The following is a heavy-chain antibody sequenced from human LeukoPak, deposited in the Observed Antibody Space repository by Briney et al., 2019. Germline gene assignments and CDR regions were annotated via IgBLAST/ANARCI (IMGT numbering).Heavy chain of an antibody. V-gene: IGHV3-23*01. D-gene: IGHD2-2*01. Sequence: GGSLRLSCAASGFTVSSNYMNWVRQAPGKGLEWVSAISTSGDRAYYADSVKGRFTTSRDNSRNTLYLQVNSLRVEDTAIYYCAVDCSSPSCYGQSAFDIWGQGTMVTVSS. CDR1: GFTVSSNY. CDR3: AVDCSSPSCYGQSAFDI. J-gene: IGHJ3*02. CDR2: ISTSGDRA.